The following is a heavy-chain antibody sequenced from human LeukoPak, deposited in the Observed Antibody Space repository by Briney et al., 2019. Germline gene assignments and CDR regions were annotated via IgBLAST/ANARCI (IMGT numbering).Heavy chain of an antibody. J-gene: IGHJ5*02. Sequence: SETLSLTCTVSGGSISSYYWSWIRQPPGKGLEWIGYIYYSGSTNYNPSLKSRVTISVDTSKNQFSLKLSSVTAADTAVYYCARGSYSSSLLGFDPWGQGTLVTVSS. CDR3: ARGSYSSSLLGFDP. CDR1: GGSISSYY. CDR2: IYYSGST. D-gene: IGHD6-6*01. V-gene: IGHV4-59*12.